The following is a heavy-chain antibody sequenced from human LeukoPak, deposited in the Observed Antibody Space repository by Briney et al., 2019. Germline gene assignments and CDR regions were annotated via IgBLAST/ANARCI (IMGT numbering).Heavy chain of an antibody. CDR3: VRTGGSGRYYDY. CDR2: IYHSGST. V-gene: IGHV4-38-2*02. Sequence: PSETLSLTCTVSGYSISSGYYWGWIRQPPGKGLEWIGSIYHSGSTYYNPSLKSRVTISVDTSKNQFSLKLSSVTAADTAVYYCVRTGGSGRYYDYWGQGTLVTVSS. D-gene: IGHD3-10*01. J-gene: IGHJ4*02. CDR1: GYSISSGYY.